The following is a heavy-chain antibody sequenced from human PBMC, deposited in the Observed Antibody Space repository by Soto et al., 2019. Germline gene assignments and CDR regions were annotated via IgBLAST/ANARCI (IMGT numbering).Heavy chain of an antibody. Sequence: EVQLVESGGGLVKPGGSLRLSCAASGFTFSSYSMNWVRQAPGKGLEWVSSISSSSSYIYYADSVKSRFTISRDNAKNSLYLQMNSLRAEDTAVYYCAREASGWHTLYYYYYGMDVWGQGTTVTVSS. CDR2: ISSSSSYI. J-gene: IGHJ6*02. CDR1: GFTFSSYS. CDR3: AREASGWHTLYYYYYGMDV. V-gene: IGHV3-21*01. D-gene: IGHD6-19*01.